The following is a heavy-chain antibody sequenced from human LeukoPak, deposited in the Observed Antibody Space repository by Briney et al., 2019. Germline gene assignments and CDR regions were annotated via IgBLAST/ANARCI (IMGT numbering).Heavy chain of an antibody. D-gene: IGHD4-17*01. CDR3: ARDAVGTVDY. J-gene: IGHJ4*02. Sequence: GGSLRLSCAASGFTFSSYSMDWVRQAPGKGLEWVSSISSSSSYIYYADSVKGRFTISRDNAKNSLYLQMNSLRAEDTAVYYCARDAVGTVDYWGQGTLVTVSS. CDR2: ISSSSSYI. V-gene: IGHV3-21*01. CDR1: GFTFSSYS.